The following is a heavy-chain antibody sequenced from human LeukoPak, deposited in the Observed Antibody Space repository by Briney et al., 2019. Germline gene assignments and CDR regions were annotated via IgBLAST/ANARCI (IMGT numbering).Heavy chain of an antibody. D-gene: IGHD1-14*01. Sequence: SETLSLTCAVYGGSFSGYYWSWIRQPPGKGLEWIGEINHSGSTNYNPSLKSRVTISVDTSKNQFSLKLSSVTAADTAVYYCARGLRGRTSHWGKGTMVTVSS. CDR3: ARGLRGRTSH. CDR1: GGSFSGYY. V-gene: IGHV4-34*01. J-gene: IGHJ3*01. CDR2: INHSGST.